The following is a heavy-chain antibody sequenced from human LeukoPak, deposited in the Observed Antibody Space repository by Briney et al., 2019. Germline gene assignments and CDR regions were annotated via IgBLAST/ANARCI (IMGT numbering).Heavy chain of an antibody. V-gene: IGHV3-49*03. CDR1: GFTFGDYA. J-gene: IGHJ4*02. CDR3: TRYSSSWFCSDY. Sequence: PGGSLRLSCTASGFTFGDYAMSWFRQAPGEGLEWVGFIRSKAYGGTTEYAASVKGRFTISRDDSKSIAYLQMNSLKTEDTAVYYCTRYSSSWFCSDYWSQGPLVTVSS. D-gene: IGHD6-13*01. CDR2: IRSKAYGGTT.